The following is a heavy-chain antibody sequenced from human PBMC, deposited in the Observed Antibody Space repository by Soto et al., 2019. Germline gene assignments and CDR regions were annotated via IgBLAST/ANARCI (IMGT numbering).Heavy chain of an antibody. Sequence: SETLSLTCTVSGGSVSSGSYYWSWIRQPPGKGLEWIGYIYYSGSTNYNPSLKSRVTISVDTSKNQFSLKLSSVTAADTAVYYCARDLRITGTQSYGMDVWGQGTTVTVSS. CDR2: IYYSGST. V-gene: IGHV4-61*01. D-gene: IGHD1-7*01. J-gene: IGHJ6*02. CDR1: GGSVSSGSYY. CDR3: ARDLRITGTQSYGMDV.